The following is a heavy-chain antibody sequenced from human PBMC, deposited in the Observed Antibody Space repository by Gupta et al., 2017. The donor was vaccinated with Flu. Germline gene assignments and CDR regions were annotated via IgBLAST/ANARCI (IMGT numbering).Heavy chain of an antibody. V-gene: IGHV3-7*04. Sequence: EVQLVESGGGLVPPGGSLRLSCAASGFIFPKHWMNWVRPAPGKGLEWVATIKQDGSEEYLADSVKGRFTIFRDNAKNSLYLQMDSLRGEDTAIYYCARGSAEPPTWGQGEWFDPWGQGILVTVSS. J-gene: IGHJ5*02. CDR2: IKQDGSEE. D-gene: IGHD3-16*01. CDR3: ARGSAEPPTWGQGEWFDP. CDR1: GFIFPKHW.